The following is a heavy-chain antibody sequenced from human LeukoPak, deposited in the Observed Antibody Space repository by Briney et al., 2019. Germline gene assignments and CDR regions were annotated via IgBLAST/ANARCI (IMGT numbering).Heavy chain of an antibody. J-gene: IGHJ4*02. CDR2: INGDGSRT. CDR3: ARGATYAYYFDY. V-gene: IGHV3-74*01. D-gene: IGHD4-17*01. CDR1: AFTFSSYW. Sequence: GGSLRLSCAASAFTFSSYWMHWVRQAPGKGLVWVSRINGDGSRTNYADSVEGRFTISRDNAKNTVYLQMNSLRAEDTAVYYCARGATYAYYFDYWGQGILVTVSS.